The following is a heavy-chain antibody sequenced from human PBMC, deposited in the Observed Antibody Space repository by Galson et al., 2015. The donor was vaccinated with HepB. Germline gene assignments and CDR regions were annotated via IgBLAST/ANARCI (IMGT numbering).Heavy chain of an antibody. J-gene: IGHJ5*02. CDR3: ARARIFGELFS. V-gene: IGHV1-2*02. D-gene: IGHD3-10*01. CDR1: GYTFTGYY. Sequence: SVKVSCKASGYTFTGYYMHWVRQAPGQGLEWMGWINPDSSDTNYAQKFQGRVTMTRGTSISTAYMELSRLRSDDTAVYYCARARIFGELFSWGQGTLVTVSS. CDR2: INPDSSDT.